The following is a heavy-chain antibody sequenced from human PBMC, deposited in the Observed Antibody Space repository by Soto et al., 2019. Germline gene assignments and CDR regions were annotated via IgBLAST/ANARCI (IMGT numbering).Heavy chain of an antibody. Sequence: QVQLQESGPGLVKPSQTLSLTCTASGGSISSGDYHWSWIRQSPGKGLEWIAYIYYRGGTYYNPSLESRVTISLDTSKNQFSLNLSSVTAADTAVYDCARGTCSGYKRYYFDFWGQGTLVTVSS. CDR1: GGSISSGDYH. J-gene: IGHJ4*02. V-gene: IGHV4-30-4*01. CDR3: ARGTCSGYKRYYFDF. CDR2: IYYRGGT. D-gene: IGHD3-22*01.